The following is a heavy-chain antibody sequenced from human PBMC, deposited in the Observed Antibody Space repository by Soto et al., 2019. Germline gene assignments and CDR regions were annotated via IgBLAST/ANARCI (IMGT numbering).Heavy chain of an antibody. CDR3: ARGSIRFLEWLYPNYYYYGIDV. CDR1: GYTSTSYY. Sequence: ASVKVSCKASGYTSTSYYMHWVRQAPGQGLEWMGIINPSGGSTSYAQKFQGRVTMTRDTPTSTVYMELSSLRSEDTAVYYCARGSIRFLEWLYPNYYYYGIDVWGQGTTVTSP. V-gene: IGHV1-46*01. D-gene: IGHD3-3*01. CDR2: INPSGGST. J-gene: IGHJ6*02.